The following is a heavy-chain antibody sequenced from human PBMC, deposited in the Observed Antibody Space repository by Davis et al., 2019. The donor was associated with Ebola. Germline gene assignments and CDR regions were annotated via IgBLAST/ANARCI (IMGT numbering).Heavy chain of an antibody. CDR2: IFFDGSET. CDR1: GFTFSRYG. Sequence: GESLKISCEASGFTFSRYGMHWVRQAPGKGPEWLTYIFFDGSETFYADSVKGRFTISRDNSKNTLYFQMDSLRAEDTAVYYCAKLNFRFWDFWGQGALVTVSS. J-gene: IGHJ4*02. V-gene: IGHV3-33*03. D-gene: IGHD3-3*01. CDR3: AKLNFRFWDF.